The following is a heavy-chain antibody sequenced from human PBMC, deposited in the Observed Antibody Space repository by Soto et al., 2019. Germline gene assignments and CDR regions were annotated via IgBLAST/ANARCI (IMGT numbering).Heavy chain of an antibody. D-gene: IGHD3-10*01. V-gene: IGHV4-34*01. CDR3: ARGVITMVRGVSAFDI. CDR1: GGSFSGYY. CDR2: INHSGST. Sequence: PSETLSLTCAVYGGSFSGYYWSWIRQPPGKGLEWIGEINHSGSTNYNPSLKSRVTISVDTSKNQFSLKLSSVTAADTAVYYCARGVITMVRGVSAFDIWGQGTMVTVSS. J-gene: IGHJ3*02.